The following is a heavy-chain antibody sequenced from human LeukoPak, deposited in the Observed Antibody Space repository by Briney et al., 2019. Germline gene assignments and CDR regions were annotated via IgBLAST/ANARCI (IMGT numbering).Heavy chain of an antibody. Sequence: GGSLRLSCVASGFNFNGYRMSWVRQAPGKGLEWVAKTKEDESEKYYVDSVKGRFTISKDNARNSLYLQMNSLKAEDTAVYYCARDLVGGFDPWGQGTLVTVSS. D-gene: IGHD3-16*01. CDR2: TKEDESEK. V-gene: IGHV3-7*01. CDR1: GFNFNGYR. J-gene: IGHJ5*02. CDR3: ARDLVGGFDP.